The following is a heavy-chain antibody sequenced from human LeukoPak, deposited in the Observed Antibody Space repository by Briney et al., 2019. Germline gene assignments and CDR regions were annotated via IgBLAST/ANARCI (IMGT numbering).Heavy chain of an antibody. CDR3: ARSYGGNPDY. J-gene: IGHJ4*02. V-gene: IGHV4-59*08. Sequence: SETLSLTCTVSGDTISTYYWSWIRQPPGKGLELIGYIYYTGSTNYNPSLKSRVTISVDTSKNQFSLKLSSVTAADTAVYYCARSYGGNPDYWGQGTLVTVSS. CDR2: IYYTGST. D-gene: IGHD4-23*01. CDR1: GDTISTYY.